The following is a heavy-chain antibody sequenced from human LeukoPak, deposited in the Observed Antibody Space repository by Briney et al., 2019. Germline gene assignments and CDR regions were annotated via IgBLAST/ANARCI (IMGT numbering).Heavy chain of an antibody. J-gene: IGHJ5*02. CDR2: IYHSGST. CDR1: GGSLSSDHW. Sequence: ETLSLTCAVSGGSLSSDHWWNWVRQPQGKGLEGIGEIYHSGSTTYSPSLKRRVTILVDKSKTQFSLELTSVTAADTAVYYCVRDNDHGSGNYSTVSFDPWGQGALVTVSS. CDR3: VRDNDHGSGNYSTVSFDP. D-gene: IGHD3-10*01. V-gene: IGHV4-4*02.